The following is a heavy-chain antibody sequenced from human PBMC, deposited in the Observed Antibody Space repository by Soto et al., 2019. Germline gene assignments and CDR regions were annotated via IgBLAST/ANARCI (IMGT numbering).Heavy chain of an antibody. Sequence: QLQLQESGSGLVKPSQTLSLTCAVSGGTMSSGGYSWSWIRQPPGKGLEWIGYIYHNGSPYYNPSLKIPVTISVDRSKNQFSLKLSSVTAADTAVYYCAQVPDVWGQGTTVTVSS. D-gene: IGHD2-2*01. J-gene: IGHJ6*02. CDR2: IYHNGSP. CDR3: AQVPDV. V-gene: IGHV4-30-2*01. CDR1: GGTMSSGGYS.